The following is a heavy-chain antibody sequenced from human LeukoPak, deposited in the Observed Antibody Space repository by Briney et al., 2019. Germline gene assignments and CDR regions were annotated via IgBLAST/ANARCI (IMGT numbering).Heavy chain of an antibody. CDR3: AKDNAYSSGWLYYFDY. CDR2: ISGSGGST. D-gene: IGHD6-19*01. J-gene: IGHJ4*02. V-gene: IGHV3-23*01. CDR1: GFTFRSYG. Sequence: HAGGSLRLSCAASGFTFRSYGMSWVRQAPGKGLEWVSAISGSGGSTYYADSVKGRFTISRDNSKNTLYLQMNSLRAEDTAVYYCAKDNAYSSGWLYYFDYWGQGTLVTVSS.